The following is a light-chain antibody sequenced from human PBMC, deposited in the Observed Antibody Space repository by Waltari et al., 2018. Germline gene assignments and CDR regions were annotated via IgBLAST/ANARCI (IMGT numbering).Light chain of an antibody. Sequence: SYELTQPPSVSVSPGQTAIITCSGDELDYKYTSWYRQRPGQSPVLILHEDNKRPSGIPDRFSGSSSGNIATLTISGTQAMDEAEYYCQACDNTIVVFGGGTKLTVL. CDR3: QACDNTIVV. V-gene: IGLV3-1*01. CDR1: ELDYKY. J-gene: IGLJ3*02. CDR2: EDN.